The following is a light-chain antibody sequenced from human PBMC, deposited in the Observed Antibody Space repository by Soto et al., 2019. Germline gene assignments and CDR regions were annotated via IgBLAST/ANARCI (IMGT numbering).Light chain of an antibody. CDR2: DAF. J-gene: IGKJ4*01. Sequence: DIQMTQSPSTLSASVGDKVTITCRASQNINNWLAWYHQKPGEAPKLLIYDAFSLQTGVPCTVSVSGSGTEFSLTISCLQPDDFGTYYCKEYHTFPLPVGGRTKVEIK. CDR3: KEYHTFPLP. V-gene: IGKV1-5*01. CDR1: QNINNW.